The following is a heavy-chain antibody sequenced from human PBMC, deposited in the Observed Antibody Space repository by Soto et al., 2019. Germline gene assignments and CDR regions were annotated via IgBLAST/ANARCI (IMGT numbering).Heavy chain of an antibody. CDR3: ARDRGGRPKQSSGYVSYYYDMDC. CDR2: TYYRSKWYN. V-gene: IGHV6-1*01. D-gene: IGHD3-16*01. J-gene: IGHJ6*02. Sequence: SQTLSLTCAISGDSVSSNSAAWSWIRRSPSRGLEWLGRTYYRSKWYNDYAVSVKSRITINPDTSKNQFSLQLNSVTPGDVAVHDCARDRGGRPKQSSGYVSYYYDMDCWRRLTTGTVSS. CDR1: GDSVSSNSAA.